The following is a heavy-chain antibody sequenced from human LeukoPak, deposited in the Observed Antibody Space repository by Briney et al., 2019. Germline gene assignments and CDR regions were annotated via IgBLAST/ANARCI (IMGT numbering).Heavy chain of an antibody. J-gene: IGHJ4*02. V-gene: IGHV5-51*01. CDR2: IYPGDSDT. CDR1: GYSFSNSW. D-gene: IGHD4-11*01. CDR3: AKSRDYTFEY. Sequence: GESLKISCKGSGYSFSNSWIGWVRQMPGKGLEWMGVIYPGDSDTGYSPSFQGQVTISADKSISSAYLQWSSLKATDTAKYYCAKSRDYTFEYWGQGTLVTVSS.